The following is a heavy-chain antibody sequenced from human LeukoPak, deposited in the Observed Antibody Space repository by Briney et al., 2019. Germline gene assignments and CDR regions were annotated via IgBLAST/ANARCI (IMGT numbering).Heavy chain of an antibody. D-gene: IGHD5-18*01. CDR2: IYSGGST. CDR1: GFTVSSNY. V-gene: IGHV3-66*01. CDR3: AREGYSYGLFDY. Sequence: GGSLRLSCAASGFTVSSNYMSWVRQAPGKGLEWVSVIYSGGSTYYADSVKGRFTISRDNSKNTLYLQMNSLKAEDTAVYYCAREGYSYGLFDYWGQGTLVTVSS. J-gene: IGHJ4*02.